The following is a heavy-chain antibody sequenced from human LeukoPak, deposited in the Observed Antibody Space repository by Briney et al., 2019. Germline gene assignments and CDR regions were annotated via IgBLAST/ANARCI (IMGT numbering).Heavy chain of an antibody. Sequence: GGSLRLSCAASGFTVSSNYMSWVRQAPGKGLEWVSSISSSSSYIYYADSVKGRFTISRDNAKNSLYLQMNSLRAEDTAVYYCAREDDYSNSCYEYWGQGTLVTVSS. CDR1: GFTVSSNY. V-gene: IGHV3-21*01. J-gene: IGHJ4*02. D-gene: IGHD4-11*01. CDR2: ISSSSSYI. CDR3: AREDDYSNSCYEY.